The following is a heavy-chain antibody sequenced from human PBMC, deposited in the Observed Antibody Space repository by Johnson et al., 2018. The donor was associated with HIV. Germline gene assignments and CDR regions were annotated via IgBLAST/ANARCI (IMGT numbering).Heavy chain of an antibody. V-gene: IGHV3-30*18. CDR1: GFTFSSYG. Sequence: QVHLVESGGGVVQPGRSLRLSCAISGFTFSSYGMHWVRQAPGKGLEWVAVISYDGSNENYADSVKGRFTISRDNSKNTLYLQMNSLRAEDTALYYCANLYSSSSDAFDIWGQGTMVTVSS. D-gene: IGHD6-6*01. J-gene: IGHJ3*02. CDR2: ISYDGSNE. CDR3: ANLYSSSSDAFDI.